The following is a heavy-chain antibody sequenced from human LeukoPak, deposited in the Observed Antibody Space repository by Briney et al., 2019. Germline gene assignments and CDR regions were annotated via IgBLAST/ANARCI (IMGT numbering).Heavy chain of an antibody. V-gene: IGHV1-58*01. CDR1: GFTFTSSA. CDR2: IVVGSGNT. CDR3: AALQSSKYRRDFDY. Sequence: SVKVSCKASGFTFTSSAVQWVRQARGQRLEWIGWIVVGSGNTNYAQKFQERVTITRDMSTSTAYMELSSLRSEDTAVYYCAALQSSKYRRDFDYWGQGTLVTVSS. J-gene: IGHJ4*02. D-gene: IGHD2-2*01.